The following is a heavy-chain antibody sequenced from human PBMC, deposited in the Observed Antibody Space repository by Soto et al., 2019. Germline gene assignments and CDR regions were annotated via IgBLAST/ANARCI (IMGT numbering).Heavy chain of an antibody. CDR1: GGSISSYY. D-gene: IGHD4-17*01. CDR3: ARRYGYACDV. J-gene: IGHJ3*01. V-gene: IGHV4-59*01. CDR2: IYYSGST. Sequence: QVQLQESGPGLVKPSETLSLTCTVSGGSISSYYWSWIRQPPGKGLEWIGYIYYSGSTNSNPSLKSRVTISVDTSQNQFSLKLSSVTAAGTAVYYCARRYGYACDVWGQGTMVNVSS.